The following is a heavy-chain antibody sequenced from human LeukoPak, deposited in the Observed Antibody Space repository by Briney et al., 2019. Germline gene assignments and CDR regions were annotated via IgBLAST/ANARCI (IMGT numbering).Heavy chain of an antibody. V-gene: IGHV1-2*02. CDR2: INPNSGGT. CDR3: ARETTEDHSLFDP. Sequence: ASVKVSCKASGYTFTGYYMHWVRQAPGQGLEWMGWINPNSGGTNYAQKFQGRVTMTRDTSISTAYMELSRLRSDDTAVYYCARETTEDHSLFDPWGQGTLVTVSS. D-gene: IGHD4-17*01. CDR1: GYTFTGYY. J-gene: IGHJ5*02.